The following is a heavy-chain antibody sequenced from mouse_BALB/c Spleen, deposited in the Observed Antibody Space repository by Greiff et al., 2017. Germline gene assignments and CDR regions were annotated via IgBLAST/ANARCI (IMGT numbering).Heavy chain of an antibody. D-gene: IGHD2-1*01. CDR3: TSHLDGNYYGGPMDY. CDR1: GYTFTDYE. V-gene: IGHV1-15*01. J-gene: IGHJ4*01. Sequence: VQLQQSGAELVRPGASVTLSCKASGYTFTDYEMHWVKQTPVHGLEWIGAIDPETGGTAYNQKFKGKATLTADKSSSTAYMELRSLTSEDSAVYYCTSHLDGNYYGGPMDYWGQGTSVTVSS. CDR2: IDPETGGT.